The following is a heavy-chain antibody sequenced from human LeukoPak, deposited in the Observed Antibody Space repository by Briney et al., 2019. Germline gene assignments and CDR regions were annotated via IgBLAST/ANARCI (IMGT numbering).Heavy chain of an antibody. CDR3: AREGHQEVGDYGGGAFDI. J-gene: IGHJ3*02. Sequence: GGSLRLSCAASGFTFSSYSMNWVRQAPGKELEWVSSISSSSSYIYYADSVKGRFTISRDNAKNSLYLQMNSLRAEDTAVYYCAREGHQEVGDYGGGAFDIWGQGTMVTVSS. D-gene: IGHD1-26*01. CDR1: GFTFSSYS. CDR2: ISSSSSYI. V-gene: IGHV3-21*01.